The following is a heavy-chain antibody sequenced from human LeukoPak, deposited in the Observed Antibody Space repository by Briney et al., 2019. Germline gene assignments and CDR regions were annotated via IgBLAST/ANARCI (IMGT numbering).Heavy chain of an antibody. V-gene: IGHV4-59*08. CDR3: AKAPTYYYDSSGYYWPNDAFDI. CDR1: GGSISSYY. CDR2: IYYSGST. D-gene: IGHD3-22*01. Sequence: SETLSLTCTVSGGSISSYYWSWIRQPPGKGLEWIGYIYYSGSTNYNPTLKSRVTISVDTSKNQISLKLSSVTAADTAVYYCAKAPTYYYDSSGYYWPNDAFDIWGQGTMVTVSS. J-gene: IGHJ3*02.